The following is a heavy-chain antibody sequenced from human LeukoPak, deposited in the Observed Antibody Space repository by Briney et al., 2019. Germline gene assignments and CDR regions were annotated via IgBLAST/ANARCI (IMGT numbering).Heavy chain of an antibody. CDR3: ARDHYGSLDY. J-gene: IGHJ4*02. CDR1: GGSVTSVSHC. CDR2: DYCGGNT. D-gene: IGHD3-10*01. Sequence: SETLSLTCTVSGGSVTSVSHCWGWIRQPPGKGLEWIGYDYCGGNTNYNPSLKSRVTISVDTSKNQFSLKLSSVTAADTAVYYCARDHYGSLDYWGQGTLVTVSS. V-gene: IGHV4-61*01.